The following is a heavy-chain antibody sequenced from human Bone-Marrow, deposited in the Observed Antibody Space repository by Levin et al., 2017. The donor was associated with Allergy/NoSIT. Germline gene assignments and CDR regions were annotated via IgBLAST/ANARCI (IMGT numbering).Heavy chain of an antibody. V-gene: IGHV3-23*01. J-gene: IGHJ4*02. CDR3: ANSGTDYYDSSGYLFDY. CDR2: ISGSGGST. Sequence: GGSLRLSCAASGFTFSSYAMSWVRQAPGKGLEWVSAISGSGGSTYYADSVKGRFTISRDNSKNTLYLQMNSLRAEDTAVYYCANSGTDYYDSSGYLFDYWGQGTLVTVSS. D-gene: IGHD3-22*01. CDR1: GFTFSSYA.